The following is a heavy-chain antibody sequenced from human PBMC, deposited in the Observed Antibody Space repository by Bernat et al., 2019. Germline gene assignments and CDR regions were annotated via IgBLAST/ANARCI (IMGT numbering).Heavy chain of an antibody. CDR1: GGSISSSSYY. V-gene: IGHV4-61*02. CDR2: IYTSGST. CDR3: ATSGYLSAFDI. J-gene: IGHJ3*02. D-gene: IGHD2-15*01. Sequence: QLQLQESGPGLVKPSETLSLTCTVSGGSISSSSYYWSWIRQPAGKGLEWIGRIYTSGSTNYNPSLKSRVTISVDTSKNQFSLKLSSVTAADTAVYYCATSGYLSAFDIWGQGTMVTVSS.